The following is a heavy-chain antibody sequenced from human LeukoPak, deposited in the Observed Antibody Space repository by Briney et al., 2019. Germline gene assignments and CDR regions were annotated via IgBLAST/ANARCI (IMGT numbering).Heavy chain of an antibody. CDR3: ARVKDPGGYYYYYYMDV. V-gene: IGHV4-34*01. CDR2: INDSGST. Sequence: SEILSLTCAVHGGSFSGYYWCWIRQPPGKGLEWIGEINDSGSTKYNPSLKSRVTISIDTSKNQFSLKVTSVTAADTAVYYCARVKDPGGYYYYYYMDVWGKGTRVTVSS. D-gene: IGHD3-16*01. CDR1: GGSFSGYY. J-gene: IGHJ6*03.